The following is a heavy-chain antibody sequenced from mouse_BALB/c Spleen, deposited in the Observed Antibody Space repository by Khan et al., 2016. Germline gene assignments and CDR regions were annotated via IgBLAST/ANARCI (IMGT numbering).Heavy chain of an antibody. CDR3: AKEEGNYVMDY. V-gene: IGHV2-5*01. CDR1: GFSLTSYG. D-gene: IGHD1-1*01. CDR2: IWRGGTT. J-gene: IGHJ4*01. Sequence: QVQLKQSGPGLVQPSQSLSITCTVSGFSLTSYGVHWVRQSPGKGLEWLGVIWRGGTTDYNAAFLSRLNITRANSTRQVFFKMNSLPADDTAIYYCAKEEGNYVMDYWGHGTSVTVSS.